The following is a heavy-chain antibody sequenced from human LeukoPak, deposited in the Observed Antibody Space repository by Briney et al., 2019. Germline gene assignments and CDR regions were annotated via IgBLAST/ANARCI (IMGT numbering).Heavy chain of an antibody. J-gene: IGHJ3*02. Sequence: GRSLRLTCAASGFTFSSYGMHWVRQAPAKGLEWVAVICDDGSNKYYADSVKSRFTISRDNSKNTLHLQMNSLRAEDTAVYYCARDRRIAAAGDAFDIWGQGTMVTVSS. CDR1: GFTFSSYG. V-gene: IGHV3-33*01. CDR3: ARDRRIAAAGDAFDI. CDR2: ICDDGSNK. D-gene: IGHD6-13*01.